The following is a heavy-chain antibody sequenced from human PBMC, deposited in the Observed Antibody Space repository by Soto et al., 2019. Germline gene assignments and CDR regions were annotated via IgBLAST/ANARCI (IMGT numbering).Heavy chain of an antibody. J-gene: IGHJ6*03. Sequence: GGSLRLSCAASGFTFSSYAMSWVRQAPGKGLEWVSAISGSGGSTYYADSVKGRFTISRDNSKNTLYLQMNSLRAEDTAVYYCAKSLALDFDYYYSYYYMDVWGKGTTVTVSS. CDR1: GFTFSSYA. CDR2: ISGSGGST. D-gene: IGHD3-3*01. CDR3: AKSLALDFDYYYSYYYMDV. V-gene: IGHV3-23*01.